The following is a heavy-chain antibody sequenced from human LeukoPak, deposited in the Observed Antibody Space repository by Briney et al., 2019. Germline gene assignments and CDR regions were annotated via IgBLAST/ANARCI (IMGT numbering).Heavy chain of an antibody. CDR3: ARDRFYAVES. Sequence: GGSLRLSCAASGFTFTKNWMHWVRQAPGKGLVWVSLIKDDGTTTAYADSVKGRFTISRDNAKNTVYLQMNSLRAEDTAIYYCARDRFYAVESWGQGTLVTVSS. V-gene: IGHV3-74*01. CDR1: GFTFTKNW. J-gene: IGHJ5*01. D-gene: IGHD3-16*01. CDR2: IKDDGTTT.